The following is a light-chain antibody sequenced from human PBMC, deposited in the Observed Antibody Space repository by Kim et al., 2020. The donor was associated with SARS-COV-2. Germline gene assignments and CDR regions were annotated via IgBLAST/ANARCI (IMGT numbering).Light chain of an antibody. J-gene: IGKJ5*01. CDR1: QDINNA. CDR3: QQFYSFPIT. CDR2: DAS. Sequence: AIQLTQSPSSLSASVGDRVTITCRTSQDINNALAWYQQKPGRAPKLVIYDASTLESRVPSRFSGSGSGTDFTLTISSLQPEDFATYYCQQFYSFPITFGLGTRLEIK. V-gene: IGKV1-13*02.